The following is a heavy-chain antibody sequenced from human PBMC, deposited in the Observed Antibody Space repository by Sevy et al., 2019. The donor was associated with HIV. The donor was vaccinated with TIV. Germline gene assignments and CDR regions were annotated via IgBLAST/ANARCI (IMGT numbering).Heavy chain of an antibody. CDR2: ISTYNGDT. CDR1: GYTFMTYG. V-gene: IGHV1-18*04. D-gene: IGHD6-19*01. Sequence: ASVKVSCKASGYTFMTYGISWVRQAPGQGLEWMGWISTYNGDTNYEQKLQGRVTMTTDTSTSTGYMELRSLRSDDTAVYYCARLELSGSGWYGNGMDVWGQGTTVTVSS. CDR3: ARLELSGSGWYGNGMDV. J-gene: IGHJ6*02.